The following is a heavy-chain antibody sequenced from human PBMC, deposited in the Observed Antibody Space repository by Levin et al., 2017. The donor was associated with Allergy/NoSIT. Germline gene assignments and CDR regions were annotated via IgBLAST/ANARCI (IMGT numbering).Heavy chain of an antibody. CDR2: ISYDGSNK. J-gene: IGHJ6*02. V-gene: IGHV3-30*04. D-gene: IGHD6-19*01. Sequence: GGSLRLSCAASGFTFSSYAMHWVRQAPGKGLEWVAVISYDGSNKYYADSVKGRFTISRDNSKNTLYLQMNSLRAEDTAVYYCAREAGGVAGKYYYYGMDVWGQGTTVTVSS. CDR3: AREAGGVAGKYYYYGMDV. CDR1: GFTFSSYA.